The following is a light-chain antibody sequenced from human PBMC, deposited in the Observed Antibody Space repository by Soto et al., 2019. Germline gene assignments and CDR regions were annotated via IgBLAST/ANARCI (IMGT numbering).Light chain of an antibody. CDR2: DAS. V-gene: IGKV1-5*01. CDR1: QSISSW. J-gene: IGKJ1*01. Sequence: DIQMTQSPSTLSASVGDRVTITCRASQSISSWLAWYQQTPWKAPKLLIYDASSLESGVPSRFSCSGSWTDFTLTITSLQPADLETYYCEQYNSYSWTFGQGTKVDSK. CDR3: EQYNSYSWT.